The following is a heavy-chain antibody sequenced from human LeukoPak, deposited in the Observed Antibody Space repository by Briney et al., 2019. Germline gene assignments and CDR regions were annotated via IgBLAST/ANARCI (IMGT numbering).Heavy chain of an antibody. Sequence: GGSLRLSCAASDFTFSDYYMSWIRQAPGKGLEWVASIKHDGSEKYYVDSVRGRFTISRDNTKNLLYLQMSSLRAEDTAVYYCATDRGWRTSGYYLYYFEYWGQGTLVTFSS. D-gene: IGHD3-3*01. CDR3: ATDRGWRTSGYYLYYFEY. CDR1: DFTFSDYY. CDR2: IKHDGSEK. V-gene: IGHV3-7*01. J-gene: IGHJ4*02.